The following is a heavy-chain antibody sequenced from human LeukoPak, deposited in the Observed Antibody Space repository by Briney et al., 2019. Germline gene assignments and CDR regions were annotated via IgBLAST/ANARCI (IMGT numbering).Heavy chain of an antibody. CDR2: IYTSGST. CDR1: GGSISSYY. J-gene: IGHJ5*02. V-gene: IGHV4-4*07. Sequence: SETLSLTCTVSGGSISSYYWSWIRQPAEKGLEWIGRIYTSGSTNYNPSLKSRVTMSVDTSKNQFSLKLSSVTAADTAVYYCAREREYCSGGSCHSGNWFDPWGQGTLATVSS. CDR3: AREREYCSGGSCHSGNWFDP. D-gene: IGHD2-15*01.